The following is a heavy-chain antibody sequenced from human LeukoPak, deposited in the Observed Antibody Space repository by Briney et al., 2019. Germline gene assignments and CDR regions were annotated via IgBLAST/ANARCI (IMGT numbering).Heavy chain of an antibody. CDR3: ARTHYYDDSNYFNGVDY. Sequence: GESLEISCQGSGYTFIRYWIGWVRQMPGKGLEWMGIIYPGDSDTRYSPSFQGQVTFSADKSISTAYLQWSSLRASDTAMYYCARTHYYDDSNYFNGVDYWGQGTLVTVSS. D-gene: IGHD3-22*01. J-gene: IGHJ4*02. V-gene: IGHV5-51*01. CDR1: GYTFIRYW. CDR2: IYPGDSDT.